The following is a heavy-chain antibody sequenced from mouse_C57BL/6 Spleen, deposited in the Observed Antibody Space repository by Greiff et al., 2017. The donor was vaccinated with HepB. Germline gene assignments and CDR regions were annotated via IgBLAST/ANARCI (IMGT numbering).Heavy chain of an antibody. J-gene: IGHJ4*01. D-gene: IGHD2-2*01. CDR1: GYTFTSYW. CDR2: IDPSDSET. V-gene: IGHV1-52*01. CDR3: ARSMVTTGYYAMDY. Sequence: QVQLQQPGAELVRPGSSVKLSCKASGYTFTSYWMHWVKQRPIQGLEWIGNIDPSDSETHYNQKFKDKATLTVDKSSSTAYMQLSSLTSEDSAVYYWARSMVTTGYYAMDYWGQGTSVTVSS.